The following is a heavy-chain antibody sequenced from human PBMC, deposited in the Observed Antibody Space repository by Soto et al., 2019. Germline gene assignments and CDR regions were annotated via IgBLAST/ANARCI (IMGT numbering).Heavy chain of an antibody. CDR1: GFTFDDYA. CDR2: ITWNSRSI. CDR3: AKGVEGGYDPYYFDC. V-gene: IGHV3-9*01. D-gene: IGHD5-12*01. Sequence: EVQLVESGGGLVQPGRSLRLSCAASGFTFDDYAVHWVRQAPGKGLEWVSGITWNSRSIAYADSVKGRFTISRDNAKNSLYLQMNCLRAEDTALYYCAKGVEGGYDPYYFDCWGQGTLVSVSS. J-gene: IGHJ4*02.